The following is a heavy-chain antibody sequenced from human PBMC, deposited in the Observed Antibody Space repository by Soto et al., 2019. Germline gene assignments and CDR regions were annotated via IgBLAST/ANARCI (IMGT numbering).Heavy chain of an antibody. J-gene: IGHJ3*02. D-gene: IGHD3-16*02. V-gene: IGHV3-21*01. CDR1: GFTFSSYT. CDR3: ARDREYDYIWGSYRSDAFDI. CDR2: ISSSSSYI. Sequence: VQLVESGGGLVKPGGSLRLSCAASGFTFSSYTMNWVRQAPGKGLEWVSSISSSSSYIYYADSVKGRFTISRDNAKISLYLQMNSLRAEDTAVYYCARDREYDYIWGSYRSDAFDIWGQGTLVTVSS.